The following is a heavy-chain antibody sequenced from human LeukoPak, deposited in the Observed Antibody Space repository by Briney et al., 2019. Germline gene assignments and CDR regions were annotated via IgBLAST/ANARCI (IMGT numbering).Heavy chain of an antibody. D-gene: IGHD5-18*01. CDR2: IYSSGST. V-gene: IGHV4-39*07. CDR3: ARSDGYGLVGI. J-gene: IGHJ3*02. Sequence: PSGTLSLTCRVSGASINSGSNHWGWIRQPPGKTLEWIGSIYSSGSTYYNPSLKSRVIIMIDTPKNHFSLTLSSVTAADTAVYYCARSDGYGLVGIWGQGTMVTVSS. CDR1: GASINSGSNH.